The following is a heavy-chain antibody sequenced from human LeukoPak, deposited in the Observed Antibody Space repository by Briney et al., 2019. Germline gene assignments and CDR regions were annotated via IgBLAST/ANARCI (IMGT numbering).Heavy chain of an antibody. V-gene: IGHV1-69*06. CDR2: IIPIFGTA. J-gene: IGHJ3*02. CDR3: ARGGPGIAVWWNAFDI. D-gene: IGHD6-19*01. CDR1: GGTFSNYA. Sequence: ASVKVSCKASGGTFSNYAISWVRQAPGQGLEWMGGIIPIFGTANYAQKFQGRVTITADKSTSTAYMELSSLRSEDTAVYYCARGGPGIAVWWNAFDIWGQGTMVTVSS.